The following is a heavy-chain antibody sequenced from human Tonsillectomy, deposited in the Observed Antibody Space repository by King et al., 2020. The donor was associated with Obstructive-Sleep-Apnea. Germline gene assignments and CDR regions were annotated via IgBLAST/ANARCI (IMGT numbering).Heavy chain of an antibody. V-gene: IGHV4-31*03. Sequence: VQLQESGPGLVKPSQTLSLTCTVSGGSITSIGYYWHWIRQHPGKGLEWIGYIYYNGSTNYNPSLKSRVIISIDTSKSQFSLKLRSVTAADTAVYYCARDLRVPTRFSSGDPYYYYGLDVWGQGTTVTVSS. CDR3: ARDLRVPTRFSSGDPYYYYGLDV. J-gene: IGHJ6*02. CDR1: GGSITSIGYY. CDR2: IYYNGST. D-gene: IGHD1-26*01.